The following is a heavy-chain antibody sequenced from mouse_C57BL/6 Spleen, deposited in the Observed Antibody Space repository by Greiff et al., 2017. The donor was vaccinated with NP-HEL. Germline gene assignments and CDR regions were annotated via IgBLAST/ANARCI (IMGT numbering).Heavy chain of an antibody. CDR2: IYPGDGDT. CDR3: ARVLSYYAMDY. J-gene: IGHJ4*01. Sequence: QVQLKQSGAELVKPGASVKISCKASGYAFSSYWMNWVKQRPGKGLEWIGQIYPGDGDTNYNGKFKGKATLTADKSSSTAYMQLSSLTSEDSAVYFCARVLSYYAMDYWGQGTSVTVSS. D-gene: IGHD2-14*01. V-gene: IGHV1-80*01. CDR1: GYAFSSYW.